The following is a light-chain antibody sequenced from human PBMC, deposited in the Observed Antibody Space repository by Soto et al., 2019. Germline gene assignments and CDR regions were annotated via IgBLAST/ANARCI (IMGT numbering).Light chain of an antibody. J-gene: IGLJ2*01. CDR3: CSFAGSGSVV. CDR1: TSDVGSYNL. CDR2: EGT. Sequence: QSALTQPGSVSGSPGQSITISCTGTTSDVGSYNLVSWYQHHPGKAPKLMIYEGTKRPSGVSDRFSGSKSGNTASLTISGLQAEDEADYYCCSFAGSGSVVFGGGTKLTVL. V-gene: IGLV2-23*01.